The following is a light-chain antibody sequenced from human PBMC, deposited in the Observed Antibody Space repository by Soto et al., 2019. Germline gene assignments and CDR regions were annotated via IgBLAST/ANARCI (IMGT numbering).Light chain of an antibody. CDR3: ASYTSSRTSVI. J-gene: IGLJ2*01. CDR1: SSDVGGYKY. V-gene: IGLV2-14*01. CDR2: EVS. Sequence: QSALTQPPSVSGSPGQSITISCTGTSSDVGGYKYVSWYQQHPDKAPKLIIFEVSNRPSGISSRFSGSKSGNTASLTISGLQAEDEADYYCASYTSSRTSVIFGRGTQLTVL.